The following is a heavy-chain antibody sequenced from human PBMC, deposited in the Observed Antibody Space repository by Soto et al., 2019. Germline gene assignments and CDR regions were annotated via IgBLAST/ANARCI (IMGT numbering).Heavy chain of an antibody. V-gene: IGHV3-23*01. CDR2: ISGSGGST. D-gene: IGHD2-2*01. Sequence: EVQLLESGGGLVQPGGSLRLSCAASEFTFSTHAMTWVRQAPGKGLEWVSSISGSGGSTYYADSVKGRFTIYRDNSKNTLYLQMNSLRAEDAAVYSCAKAGYCVSTSCYFPFDYWGQGTLVTVSS. CDR3: AKAGYCVSTSCYFPFDY. CDR1: EFTFSTHA. J-gene: IGHJ4*02.